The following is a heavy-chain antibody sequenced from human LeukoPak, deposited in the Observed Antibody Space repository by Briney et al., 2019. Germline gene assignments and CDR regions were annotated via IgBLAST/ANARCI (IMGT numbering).Heavy chain of an antibody. D-gene: IGHD6-13*01. CDR1: GFTFSSYA. Sequence: GGSLRLSCAASGFTFSSYAMSWVRQAPGKGLEWVSAISGSGGSTYYADSVKGRFTISRDNSKNTLYLQMNSLRAEDTAVYYCAHSSSWYDAFDIWGQGTMVTVSS. CDR3: AHSSSWYDAFDI. J-gene: IGHJ3*02. V-gene: IGHV3-23*01. CDR2: ISGSGGST.